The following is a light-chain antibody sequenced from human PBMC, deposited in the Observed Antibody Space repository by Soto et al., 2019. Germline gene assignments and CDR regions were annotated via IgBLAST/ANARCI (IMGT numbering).Light chain of an antibody. Sequence: QSVLTQPASVSDSPGQSITISCTGTSSDVGGSNFVSWYQQQPGKPPKLIIYDVANRPSGVSNRFSGSKSGSTASLIISRLQTEDEADYYCVSYTSSATDVFGTGTKLTVL. J-gene: IGLJ1*01. V-gene: IGLV2-14*03. CDR1: SSDVGGSNF. CDR3: VSYTSSATDV. CDR2: DVA.